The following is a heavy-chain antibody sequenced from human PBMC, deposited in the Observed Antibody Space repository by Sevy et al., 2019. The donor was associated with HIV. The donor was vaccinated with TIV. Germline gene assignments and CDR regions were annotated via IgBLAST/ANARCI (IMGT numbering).Heavy chain of an antibody. CDR3: ARGHSDCSSTSCYGKSYYYGMDV. Sequence: ASVKVSCKASGYTFASYDINWVRQATGQGLEWMGWMNPNSGNTGYAQKFQGRVTMPRNTSISTAYMELSSLRSEDTAVYYCARGHSDCSSTSCYGKSYYYGMDVWGQGTTVTVSS. V-gene: IGHV1-8*01. J-gene: IGHJ6*02. CDR2: MNPNSGNT. D-gene: IGHD2-2*01. CDR1: GYTFASYD.